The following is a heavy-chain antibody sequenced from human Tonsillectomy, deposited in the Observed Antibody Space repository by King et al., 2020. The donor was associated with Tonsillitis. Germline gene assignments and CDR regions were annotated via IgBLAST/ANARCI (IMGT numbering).Heavy chain of an antibody. D-gene: IGHD6-19*01. CDR2: ISYDGYYN. CDR3: AKGPHSSGWPNYFDY. CDR1: EFTFSSYD. J-gene: IGHJ4*02. Sequence: VQLVESGGGVVQPGGSLRLSCVASEFTFSSYDMHWVRQTPGKGLEWGAVISYDGYYNYYADSVKGRFTISRDNSKNTLYLQMNSLTTEDTAVFYCAKGPHSSGWPNYFDYWGQGSLVTVSS. V-gene: IGHV3-30*18.